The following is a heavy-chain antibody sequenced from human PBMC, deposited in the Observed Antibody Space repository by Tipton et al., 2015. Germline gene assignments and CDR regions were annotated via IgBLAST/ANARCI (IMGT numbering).Heavy chain of an antibody. V-gene: IGHV4-59*01. D-gene: IGHD5-24*01. J-gene: IGHJ6*02. CDR2: IFYDGST. Sequence: TLSLTCTVSSGSISRSYWSWIRQPPGKGLEWIGYIFYDGSTNYNPSLKSRLTISLDTSKNQFSLTLNSVTAADTAVYYCARDLEHGMDVWGQGTTVTVSS. CDR3: ARDLEHGMDV. CDR1: SGSISRSY.